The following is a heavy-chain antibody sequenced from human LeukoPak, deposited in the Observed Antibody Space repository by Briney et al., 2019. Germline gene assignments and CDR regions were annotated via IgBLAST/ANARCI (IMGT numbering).Heavy chain of an antibody. J-gene: IGHJ1*01. CDR2: ISGSNGNT. D-gene: IGHD2/OR15-2a*01. CDR1: GYTFTTYG. CDR3: ASGEYQTGWPPKTAEYFRY. V-gene: IGHV1-18*01. Sequence: ASVKVSCKASGYTFTTYGVTWVRQAPGQGLEWMGWISGSNGNTNYSPRLQDRVTMTTDTSATTAYMELRRLRSDDTAVYYCASGEYQTGWPPKTAEYFRYWGQGTRVTVSS.